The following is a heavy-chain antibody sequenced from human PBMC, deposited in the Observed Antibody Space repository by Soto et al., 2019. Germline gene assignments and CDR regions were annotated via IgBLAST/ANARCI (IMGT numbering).Heavy chain of an antibody. CDR1: GFTFSSYG. CDR3: AREITAAGISADV. D-gene: IGHD6-13*01. V-gene: IGHV3-33*01. J-gene: IGHJ6*02. CDR2: IWYDGSKK. Sequence: QVQLVESGGGVVQPGRSLRLSCAASGFTFSSYGMHWVRQAPGKGLEWVAVIWYDGSKKYYADSVKGRFTISRDDTKNTLYLHMNSLRGEDTAVYYCAREITAAGISADVWGQGTTVTVSS.